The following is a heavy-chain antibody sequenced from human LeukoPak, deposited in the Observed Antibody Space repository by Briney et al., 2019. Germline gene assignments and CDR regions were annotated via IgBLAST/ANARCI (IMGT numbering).Heavy chain of an antibody. D-gene: IGHD3-22*01. Sequence: SSETLSLTCAVYGGSFSGYYWSWIRQPPGKGLEWIGEINHSGSTNYNPSLKSRVTISVDTSKNQFSLKLSSVTAADTAVYYCARPRRYYDSSGYYSYWGQGTLVTVSS. CDR1: GGSFSGYY. V-gene: IGHV4-34*01. J-gene: IGHJ4*02. CDR2: INHSGST. CDR3: ARPRRYYDSSGYYSY.